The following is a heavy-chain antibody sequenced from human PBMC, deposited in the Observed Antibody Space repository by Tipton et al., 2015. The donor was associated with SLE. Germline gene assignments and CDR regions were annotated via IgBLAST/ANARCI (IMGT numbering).Heavy chain of an antibody. CDR2: IYTSGST. D-gene: IGHD3-22*01. CDR3: ARGILYYYDPRGAFDI. CDR1: GGSISSGSYY. V-gene: IGHV4-61*09. J-gene: IGHJ3*02. Sequence: TLSLTCTVPGGSISSGSYYWSWIRQPAGKGLEWIGYIYTSGSTNYNPSLKSRVTISVDTSKNQLSLKLSSVTAADTAVYYCARGILYYYDPRGAFDIWGQGTMVTVSS.